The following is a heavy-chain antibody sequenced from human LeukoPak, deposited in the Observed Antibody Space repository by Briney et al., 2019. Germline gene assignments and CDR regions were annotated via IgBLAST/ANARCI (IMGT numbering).Heavy chain of an antibody. CDR3: ARDGHDQWELLDY. Sequence: NPGGSLRLSCAASGFTFSSYSMNWVRQAPGKGLEWVSSISSSSSYIYYADSVKGRFTISRDNAKNSLYLQMNSLRAEDTAVYYCARDGHDQWELLDYWGQGTLVTVSS. CDR2: ISSSSSYI. V-gene: IGHV3-21*01. J-gene: IGHJ4*02. D-gene: IGHD1-26*01. CDR1: GFTFSSYS.